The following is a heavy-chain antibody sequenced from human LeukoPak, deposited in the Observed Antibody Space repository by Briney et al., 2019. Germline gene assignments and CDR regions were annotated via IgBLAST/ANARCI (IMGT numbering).Heavy chain of an antibody. D-gene: IGHD6-6*01. J-gene: IGHJ6*03. CDR1: GFTFSSYE. V-gene: IGHV3-48*03. Sequence: GGSLGLSCAASGFTFSSYEMNWVRQAPGRGLEWVSYIRSNGDTIYSADSVKGGFTTSRDNAKNSLYLQMNSLRAEDTAVYYCARDRISARPYYYMDVWGKGTTVTVSS. CDR3: ARDRISARPYYYMDV. CDR2: IRSNGDTI.